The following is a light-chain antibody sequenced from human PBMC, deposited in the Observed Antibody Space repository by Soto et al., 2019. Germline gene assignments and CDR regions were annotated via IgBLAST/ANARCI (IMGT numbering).Light chain of an antibody. CDR1: TGAVTRGYY. V-gene: IGLV7-43*01. Sequence: QTVVTQEPSLTVSPGGTVTLTCASSTGAVTRGYYPNWFQQKPGQAPRALIYTISNRHPWTPARFSGSLLGGKAALTLSGVQPEDEAEYFCLLYYGGAWVFGGGTKVTVL. J-gene: IGLJ3*02. CDR3: LLYYGGAWV. CDR2: TIS.